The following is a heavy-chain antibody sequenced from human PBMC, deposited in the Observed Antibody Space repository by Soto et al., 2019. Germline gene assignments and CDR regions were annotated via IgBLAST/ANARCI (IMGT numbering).Heavy chain of an antibody. Sequence: PGGSLRLSCVASGITFYRFSVNWVRQAPGKGLEWVSSISNSGTKKNYADSVKGRFTISRDTANNSVFLQMNNLRGEDTAVYYCARDEGYGMDVWGQGTTVTVSS. CDR1: GITFYRFS. V-gene: IGHV3-21*01. CDR2: ISNSGTKK. J-gene: IGHJ6*02. CDR3: ARDEGYGMDV.